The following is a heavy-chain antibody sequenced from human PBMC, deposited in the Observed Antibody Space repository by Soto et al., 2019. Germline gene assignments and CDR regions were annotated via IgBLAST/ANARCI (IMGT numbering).Heavy chain of an antibody. CDR2: LSYEGSEE. J-gene: IGHJ4*02. Sequence: QVRLVESGGGVVQPGRSLRLSCAASGFNFGVFGMHWVRQAPGKGLEWLSVLSYEGSEEYYADSVRGRFTISRYNSKNTLFLQMDSLRVDDTGVYYCALTRRSSLLEVAGPGFEYWGQGTRVTVS. V-gene: IGHV3-30*03. CDR1: GFNFGVFG. D-gene: IGHD6-19*01. CDR3: ALTRRSSLLEVAGPGFEY.